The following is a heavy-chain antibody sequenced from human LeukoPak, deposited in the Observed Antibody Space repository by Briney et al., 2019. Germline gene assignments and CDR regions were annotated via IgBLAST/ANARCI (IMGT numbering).Heavy chain of an antibody. CDR1: GFTFSSYA. CDR2: ISYDGSNK. CDR3: ARDDSSSGNPIDAFDI. J-gene: IGHJ3*02. Sequence: GRSLRLSCAASGFTFSSYAMHWVRQAPGKGLEWVAVISYDGSNKYYADSVKGRFTISRDNSKNTLYLQMNSLRAEDTAVYYCARDDSSSGNPIDAFDIWGQGTMVTVSS. D-gene: IGHD6-13*01. V-gene: IGHV3-30-3*01.